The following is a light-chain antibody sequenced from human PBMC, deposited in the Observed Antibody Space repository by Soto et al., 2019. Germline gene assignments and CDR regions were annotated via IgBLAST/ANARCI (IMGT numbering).Light chain of an antibody. CDR1: QSVSSSY. CDR2: GAS. CDR3: HQYGSSPYT. J-gene: IGKJ2*01. V-gene: IGKV3-20*01. Sequence: EIVLTQSPGTLSLSPGERATLSCRASQSVSSSYLAWYQQKPGQAPRRLIYGASSRATGIPDRFSGRGSGTDFTLTITILEPEDFAVYYCHQYGSSPYTFGQGTKLEIK.